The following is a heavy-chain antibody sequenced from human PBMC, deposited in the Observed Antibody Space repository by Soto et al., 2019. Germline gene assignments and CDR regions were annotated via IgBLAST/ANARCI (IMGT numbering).Heavy chain of an antibody. CDR2: INGYNANT. Sequence: QVHLVQSGLEVKKPGASVKVSCKTSGYTFSNYGIAWVRQAPGQGLEWMGWINGYNANTNYAQNFQGRVTMTIDTSATTASLELRSLSSDDTAVFYCARGDSPVHLDHWGQGTLVTVST. CDR1: GYTFSNYG. J-gene: IGHJ4*02. D-gene: IGHD4-4*01. V-gene: IGHV1-18*01. CDR3: ARGDSPVHLDH.